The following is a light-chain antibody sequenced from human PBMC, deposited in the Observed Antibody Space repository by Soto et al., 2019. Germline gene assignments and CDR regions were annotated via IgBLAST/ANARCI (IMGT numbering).Light chain of an antibody. Sequence: IVLTQSPGTLSLSPGERGTRASMASQSLSNSFIAWYQQKPGQAPRLLIYDTSSRATGIPDRFSGSGSGPDFTLTISRLEPEDFSVFYCQQYGTSEIIFGQGTRLEIK. J-gene: IGKJ5*01. CDR2: DTS. CDR1: QSLSNSF. CDR3: QQYGTSEII. V-gene: IGKV3-20*01.